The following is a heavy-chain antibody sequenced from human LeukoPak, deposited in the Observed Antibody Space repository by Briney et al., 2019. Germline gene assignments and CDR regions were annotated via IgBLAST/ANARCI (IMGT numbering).Heavy chain of an antibody. V-gene: IGHV3-23*01. CDR3: AREFYGSGSYGFDY. CDR1: GFTFSSFA. D-gene: IGHD3-10*01. J-gene: IGHJ4*02. Sequence: GGSLRLSCAASGFTFSSFAMSWVCEAPGKGLEWVSATSSSGRSTYYADSVKGRFTISRDNAKNSLYLQMNSLRAEDTAVYYCAREFYGSGSYGFDYWGQGTLVTVSS. CDR2: TSSSGRST.